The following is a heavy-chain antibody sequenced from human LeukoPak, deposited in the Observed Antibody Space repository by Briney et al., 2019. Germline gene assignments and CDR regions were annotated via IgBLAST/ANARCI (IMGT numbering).Heavy chain of an antibody. CDR1: GYTFTSYY. CDR2: INPSGGST. D-gene: IGHD3-22*01. CDR3: ARSRINYYDSSGYYSSGGFDY. J-gene: IGHJ4*02. Sequence: ASVKVPCKASGYTFTSYYMHWVRQAPGQGLEWMGIINPSGGSTSYAQKFQGRVTMTRDTSTSTVYMELSSLRSEDTAVYYCARSRINYYDSSGYYSSGGFDYWGQGTLVTVSS. V-gene: IGHV1-46*01.